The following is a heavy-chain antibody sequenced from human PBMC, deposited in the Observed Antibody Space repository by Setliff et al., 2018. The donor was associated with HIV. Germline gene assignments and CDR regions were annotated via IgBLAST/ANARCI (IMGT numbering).Heavy chain of an antibody. Sequence: SETLSLTCTVSGYSISSGYYWGWIRQPPGKGLEWIGSIYHSGSTYYNPSLKSRVTISVDTSKNQFSLKLSPVTAADTAVYYCARAFLYYNFWSGYLGQYQNDAFDIWGQGTMVTVS. D-gene: IGHD3-3*01. CDR1: GYSISSGYY. V-gene: IGHV4-38-2*02. J-gene: IGHJ3*02. CDR3: ARAFLYYNFWSGYLGQYQNDAFDI. CDR2: IYHSGST.